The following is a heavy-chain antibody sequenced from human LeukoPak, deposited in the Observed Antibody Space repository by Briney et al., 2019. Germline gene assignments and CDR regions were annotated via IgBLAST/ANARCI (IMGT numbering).Heavy chain of an antibody. J-gene: IGHJ4*02. CDR3: AKGADLGYCSSTSCYVLTYFDY. V-gene: IGHV3-30*02. Sequence: GGSLRLSCAASGFTFRSYGMHWVRQAPGKGLEWVAIIRYDGTNKYYADSVKGRFTISRDNSKNTLYLQMNSLRAEDTAVYYCAKGADLGYCSSTSCYVLTYFDYWGQGTLVTVSS. CDR2: IRYDGTNK. CDR1: GFTFRSYG. D-gene: IGHD2-2*01.